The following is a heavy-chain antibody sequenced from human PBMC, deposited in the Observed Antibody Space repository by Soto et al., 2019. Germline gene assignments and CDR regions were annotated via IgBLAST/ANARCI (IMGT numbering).Heavy chain of an antibody. J-gene: IGHJ4*02. CDR3: ARGPAEGDDYGDINGY. CDR2: INHSGST. CDR1: GGSFSGYY. V-gene: IGHV4-34*01. Sequence: SETLSLTCAVYGGSFSGYYWSWIRQPPGKGLEWIGEINHSGSTNYNPSLKSRVTISVDTSKNQFSLKLSSVTAADTAVYYCARGPAEGDDYGDINGYWGQGTLVTVSS. D-gene: IGHD4-17*01.